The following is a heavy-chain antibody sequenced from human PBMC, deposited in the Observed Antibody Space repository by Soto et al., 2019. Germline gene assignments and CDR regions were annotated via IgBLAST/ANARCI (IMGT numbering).Heavy chain of an antibody. CDR3: ASGCSSTSCYGADTFDI. D-gene: IGHD2-2*01. CDR2: MNPNSGNT. J-gene: IGHJ3*02. V-gene: IGHV1-8*01. CDR1: GYTFTSYD. Sequence: GASVKVSCKASGYTFTSYDINWVRQATGQGLEWMGWMNPNSGNTGYAQKFQGRVTMTRNTSISTAYMELSSLRSEDTAVYYCASGCSSTSCYGADTFDIWGQVIMVTVSS.